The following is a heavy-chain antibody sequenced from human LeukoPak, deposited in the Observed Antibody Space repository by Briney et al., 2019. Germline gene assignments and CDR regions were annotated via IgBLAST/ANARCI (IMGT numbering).Heavy chain of an antibody. CDR1: GDLITKNIW. V-gene: IGHV4-4*02. CDR2: IFHMGST. J-gene: IGHJ4*02. Sequence: PSETLSLTCGISGDLITKNIWWSWVRQPPGKGLEWIGEIFHMGSTNYDPSLESRVTISVDKSKNQFSLKLSSVTAADTAVYYCAVTMRSTLDYWGQGTLVTVSS. D-gene: IGHD5-24*01. CDR3: AVTMRSTLDY.